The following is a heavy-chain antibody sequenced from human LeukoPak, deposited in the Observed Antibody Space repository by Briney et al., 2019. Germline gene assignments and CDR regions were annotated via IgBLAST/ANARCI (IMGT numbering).Heavy chain of an antibody. V-gene: IGHV3-23*01. D-gene: IGHD3-22*01. Sequence: PGGSPRLSCAASGFTFSTYPMSWVRQAPGKGLEWVSGLSHSGSSTYYADSVKGRFTSSRDNSKNTLYLQMNSLRPEDTAVYYCAKVPSYYYDSSGFDYWGQGTLVTVSS. J-gene: IGHJ4*02. CDR1: GFTFSTYP. CDR3: AKVPSYYYDSSGFDY. CDR2: LSHSGSST.